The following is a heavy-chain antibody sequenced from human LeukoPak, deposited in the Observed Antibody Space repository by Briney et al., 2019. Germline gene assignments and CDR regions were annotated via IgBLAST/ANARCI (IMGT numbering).Heavy chain of an antibody. V-gene: IGHV1-18*01. J-gene: IGHJ4*02. CDR1: GYTFSSYG. CDR2: ISAYNGNT. Sequence: GASVKVSCKASGYTFSSYGITWVRQAPGQGLEWMGWISAYNGNTVYAQRFQGIVSMTTDTSTNTAYMEVRSLTSDDTAIYYCARAKRSTVTTLDYWGQGTLVTVSS. CDR3: ARAKRSTVTTLDY. D-gene: IGHD4-17*01.